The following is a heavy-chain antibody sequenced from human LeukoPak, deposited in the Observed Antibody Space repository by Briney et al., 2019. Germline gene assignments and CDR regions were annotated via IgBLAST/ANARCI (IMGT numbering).Heavy chain of an antibody. V-gene: IGHV1-18*04. CDR1: GYTFTSYG. D-gene: IGHD2-2*01. Sequence: ASVKVSCKASGYTFTSYGISWVRQAPGQGLEWMGWISAYNGNTNYAQKLQGRVTMTTDTSTSTAYMELRSLRSDDTAVYYCARDPWGHQLPLGLDAFDIWGQGTMVTVSS. J-gene: IGHJ3*02. CDR3: ARDPWGHQLPLGLDAFDI. CDR2: ISAYNGNT.